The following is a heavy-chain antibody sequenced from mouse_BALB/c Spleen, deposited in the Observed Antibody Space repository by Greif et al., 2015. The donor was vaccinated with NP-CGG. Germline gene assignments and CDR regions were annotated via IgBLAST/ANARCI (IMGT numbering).Heavy chain of an antibody. CDR1: GFSLTSYG. CDR2: IWRGGST. CDR3: AKNGYGNYDAMDY. J-gene: IGHJ4*01. V-gene: IGHV2-5*01. Sequence: QVQLQQSGPGLVQPSQSLSITCTVSGFSLTSYGVHWVRQSPGKGLEWLGVIWRGGSTDYNAAFMSRLSITKDNSKSQVFFKMNSLQADDTAIYYCAKNGYGNYDAMDYWGQGTSVTVSS. D-gene: IGHD2-10*02.